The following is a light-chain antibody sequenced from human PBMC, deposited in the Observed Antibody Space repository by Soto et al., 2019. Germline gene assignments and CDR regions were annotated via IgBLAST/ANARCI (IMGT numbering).Light chain of an antibody. Sequence: EIVLTQSPGTLSLSPGQRATLSWRASQTVSSNNLAWYQQKPGQAPRLLIYGTSNRASGIPDRFGGSGSGTDFTLTISRLEPEDVAVFHCQQYGTAPYTFGQGTRLEIK. CDR2: GTS. CDR1: QTVSSNN. CDR3: QQYGTAPYT. J-gene: IGKJ5*01. V-gene: IGKV3-20*01.